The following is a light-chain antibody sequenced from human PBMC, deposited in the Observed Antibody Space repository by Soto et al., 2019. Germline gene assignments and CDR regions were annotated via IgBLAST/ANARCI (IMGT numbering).Light chain of an antibody. CDR3: AAWDDSLNGWV. CDR2: CNN. Sequence: QPVLTQPPSASGTPGQRVTIPCSGSSSNIGIKTVNWYQQLPGTAPKLLIYCNNQRPSGVPDRFSGSKSGTSASLAISGLQSEDEADYYCAAWDDSLNGWVFGGGTQLTVL. V-gene: IGLV1-44*01. J-gene: IGLJ3*02. CDR1: SSNIGIKT.